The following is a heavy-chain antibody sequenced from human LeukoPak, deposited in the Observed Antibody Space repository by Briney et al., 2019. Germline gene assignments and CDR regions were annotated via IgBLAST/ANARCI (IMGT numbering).Heavy chain of an antibody. D-gene: IGHD2-21*02. V-gene: IGHV3-30*02. CDR3: ATVVVTAITARDY. CDR2: IRYDGSNK. Sequence: QPGGSLRLSCAASGFTFSSYGTHSVRQAPAKGLEWVAFIRYDGSNKYYADSVKGRFTISRDNSNNTLYLQMNSLRAEDTAVYYCATVVVTAITARDYWVQGTLVTVSS. J-gene: IGHJ4*02. CDR1: GFTFSSYG.